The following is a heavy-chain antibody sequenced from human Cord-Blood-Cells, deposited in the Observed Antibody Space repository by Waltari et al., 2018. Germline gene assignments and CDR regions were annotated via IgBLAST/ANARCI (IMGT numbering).Heavy chain of an antibody. J-gene: IGHJ5*02. CDR2: IYSGGST. D-gene: IGHD3-3*01. V-gene: IGHV3-53*01. Sequence: EVQLVESGGGLIQPGGSLRLSCAASGFTVSSNSMHWVAQAPGKGLEWVSVIYSGGSTYYADSVKGRFTISRDNSKNTLYLQMNSLRAEDTAVYYCARSFRFLEWLGWFDPWGQGTLVTVSS. CDR3: ARSFRFLEWLGWFDP. CDR1: GFTVSSNS.